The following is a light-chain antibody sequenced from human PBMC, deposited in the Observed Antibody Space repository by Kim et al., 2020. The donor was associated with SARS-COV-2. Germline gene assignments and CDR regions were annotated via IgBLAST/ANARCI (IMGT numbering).Light chain of an antibody. J-gene: IGKJ1*01. Sequence: LPPGERATLACRASQSVTSNYLAWYQQKPGQAPMLLTYGASTRATDISDRFSGSGSGTDFTLTISRLEPEDFAVYFCHQYGTSRTFGQGTKVDIK. V-gene: IGKV3-20*01. CDR1: QSVTSNY. CDR2: GAS. CDR3: HQYGTSRT.